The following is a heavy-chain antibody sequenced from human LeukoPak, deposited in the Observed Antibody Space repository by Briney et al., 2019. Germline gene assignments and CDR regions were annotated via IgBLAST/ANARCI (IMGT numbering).Heavy chain of an antibody. D-gene: IGHD1-26*01. CDR1: GYTFTSYY. J-gene: IGHJ4*02. CDR2: INPSGGST. V-gene: IGHV1-46*01. Sequence: ASVKVSCKASGYTFTSYYMHWVRQAPGQGLEWIGIINPSGGSTSYAQKFQGRVTMTRDTSTSTVYMELSSLRSEDTAVYYCAIGIVGATYDYWGQGTLVTVSS. CDR3: AIGIVGATYDY.